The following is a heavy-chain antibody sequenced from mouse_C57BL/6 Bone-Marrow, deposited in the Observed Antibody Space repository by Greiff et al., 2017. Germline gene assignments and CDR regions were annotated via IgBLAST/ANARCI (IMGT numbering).Heavy chain of an antibody. J-gene: IGHJ3*01. CDR2: IDPSDSYT. CDR3: ARRGPFAY. V-gene: IGHV1-59*01. Sequence: QVQLQQPGAELVRPGTSVKLSCKASGYTFTSYWMHWVKQRPGQGLEWIGVIDPSDSYTNYNPKFKGKATLTVDTSSSTAYMQLSSLTSEDSAVYYCARRGPFAYWGQGTLVTVSA. CDR1: GYTFTSYW.